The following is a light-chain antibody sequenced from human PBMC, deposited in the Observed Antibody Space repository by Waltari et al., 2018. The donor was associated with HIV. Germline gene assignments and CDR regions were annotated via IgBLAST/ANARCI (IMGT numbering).Light chain of an antibody. CDR1: SANIGAGHD. CDR3: QSYDSSLSGVV. CDR2: GNS. Sequence: QSVLPQPPSVSGAPGQRVTISCTGSSANIGAGHDVHRYQQLPGTAPKLLIYGNSNRPSGVPHRFSGSKSGTSASLAITGLQAEDEADYYCQSYDSSLSGVVFGGGTKLTVL. V-gene: IGLV1-40*01. J-gene: IGLJ2*01.